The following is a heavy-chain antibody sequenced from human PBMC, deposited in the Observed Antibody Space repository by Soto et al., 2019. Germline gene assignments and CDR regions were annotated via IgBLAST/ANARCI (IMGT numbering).Heavy chain of an antibody. Sequence: SETLSLTCAVSTYSISSGFFWGWIRQPPGKGLEWIGSIYHTGDTYYNPSLKSRVTISVDTSKNQFSLKLSSLTAADTAVYFCERDSNSLAPWGQGTLVTVSS. CDR1: TYSISSGFF. J-gene: IGHJ5*02. CDR3: ERDSNSLAP. V-gene: IGHV4-38-2*02. CDR2: IYHTGDT. D-gene: IGHD6-13*01.